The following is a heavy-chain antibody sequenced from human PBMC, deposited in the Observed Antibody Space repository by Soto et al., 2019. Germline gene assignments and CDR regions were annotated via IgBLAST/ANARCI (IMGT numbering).Heavy chain of an antibody. CDR3: ARTVVTPEGHTFDY. J-gene: IGHJ4*02. CDR1: GGSISSYY. CDR2: IYYSGST. D-gene: IGHD2-21*02. V-gene: IGHV4-59*01. Sequence: PSETLSLTCTVSGGSISSYYWSWIRQPPGKGLEWIGYIYYSGSTNYNPSLKSRVTISVDTSKNQFSLKLSSVTAADTAVYYCARTVVTPEGHTFDYWGQGTLVTVSS.